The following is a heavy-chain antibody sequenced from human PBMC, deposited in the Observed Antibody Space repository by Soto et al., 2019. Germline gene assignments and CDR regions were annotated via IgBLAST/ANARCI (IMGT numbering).Heavy chain of an antibody. Sequence: ASVKVSCKASGYSFTGYYMHWVRQAPRQGLEWMGWIDPHIGGTNYVPEFQGRVAMTSDTSMTTVYMELSRLRSDDTAVYYCARGVPAAIHLGWFDPWGQGTLVTVSS. J-gene: IGHJ5*02. D-gene: IGHD2-2*02. V-gene: IGHV1-2*02. CDR2: IDPHIGGT. CDR1: GYSFTGYY. CDR3: ARGVPAAIHLGWFDP.